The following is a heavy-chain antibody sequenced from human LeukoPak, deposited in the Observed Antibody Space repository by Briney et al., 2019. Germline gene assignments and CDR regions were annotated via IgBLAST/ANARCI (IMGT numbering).Heavy chain of an antibody. J-gene: IGHJ4*02. V-gene: IGHV4-59*12. D-gene: IGHD2-15*01. CDR2: IHYSGST. CDR3: ARLGFCSGGRCLNDY. Sequence: SETLSLTCTVSGGAISGYYWNWIRQPPGQGLELIGHIHYSGSTNYNPSLRSRVTILVDTSKNQFSLELTSVTAADTAVYYCARLGFCSGGRCLNDYWGQGTLVTVSS. CDR1: GGAISGYY.